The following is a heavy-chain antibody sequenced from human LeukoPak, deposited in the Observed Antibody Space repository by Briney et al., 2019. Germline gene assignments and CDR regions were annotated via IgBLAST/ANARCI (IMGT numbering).Heavy chain of an antibody. V-gene: IGHV1-69*06. CDR3: ARGEVRGVRRYYYYMDV. J-gene: IGHJ6*03. CDR2: IIPIFGTA. D-gene: IGHD3-10*01. CDR1: GGTFSSYA. Sequence: SVKVSCKASGGTFSSYAISWVRQAPGQGLEWMGGIIPIFGTANYAQKFRGRVTITADKSTRTAYMELSSLRSEDTAVYYCARGEVRGVRRYYYYMDVWGKGTTVTISS.